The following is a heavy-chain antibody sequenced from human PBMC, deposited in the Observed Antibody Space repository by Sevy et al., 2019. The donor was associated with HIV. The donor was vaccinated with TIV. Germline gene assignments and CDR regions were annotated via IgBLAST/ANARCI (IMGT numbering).Heavy chain of an antibody. CDR2: HYYSGTT. J-gene: IGHJ6*02. V-gene: IGHV4-59*01. CDR3: ERGSPEHYFGMDV. D-gene: IGHD3-3*02. CDR1: GDSISGYY. Sequence: SETLSLTCTVSGDSISGYYRSWIRQPPGKGLEWIGYHYYSGTTNYNPSLKSRVTISVDTSKNQFSLRLISVTAADTAVYYCERGSPEHYFGMDVWGQGTTVTVSS.